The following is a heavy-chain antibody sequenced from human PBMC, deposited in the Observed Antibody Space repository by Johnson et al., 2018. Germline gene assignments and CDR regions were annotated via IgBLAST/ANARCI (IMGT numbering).Heavy chain of an antibody. D-gene: IGHD5-12*01. V-gene: IGHV5-51*01. J-gene: IGHJ3*02. CDR3: ARPRSGLAVTAFDI. CDR1: GCNFTNYW. Sequence: VQLVESGTEVKKPGESLKIWCKGSGCNFTNYWIGWVRQMPGIGLEWMGIMYPGDSDIRYSPSFQGQVTISADRSISTAYLQWSSLKASDTAMYFCARPRSGLAVTAFDIWGQGTMVTVSS. CDR2: MYPGDSDI.